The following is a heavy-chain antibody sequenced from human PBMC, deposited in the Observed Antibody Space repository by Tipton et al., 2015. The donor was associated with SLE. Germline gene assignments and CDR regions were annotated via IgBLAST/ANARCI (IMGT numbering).Heavy chain of an antibody. CDR1: GFTSSSYA. CDR2: ISGSGGST. D-gene: IGHD6-13*01. V-gene: IGHV3-23*01. CDR3: RKVVIAAAGTCYLHY. Sequence: SLRLSCAASGFTSSSYAMSWVRQAPGKGLEWVSAISGSGGSTYYADSVKGRLTISRDNSKNTLYLQLNSLRAEDTDVYYCRKVVIAAAGTCYLHYWGQGTLVPVSS. J-gene: IGHJ4*02.